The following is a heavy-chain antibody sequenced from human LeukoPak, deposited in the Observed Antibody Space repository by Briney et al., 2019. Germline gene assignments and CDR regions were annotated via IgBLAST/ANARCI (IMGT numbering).Heavy chain of an antibody. J-gene: IGHJ4*02. D-gene: IGHD3-10*01. CDR3: ARDPDYYGSGSSFVFDY. Sequence: GGSLRLSCAASGFTFSSYEMNWVRQAPGKGLEWVSYISSSGSTIYYADSVKGRFTISRDNAKNSLYLQMNSLRAEDTAVYYCARDPDYYGSGSSFVFDYWGQGTLVTVSS. V-gene: IGHV3-48*03. CDR2: ISSSGSTI. CDR1: GFTFSSYE.